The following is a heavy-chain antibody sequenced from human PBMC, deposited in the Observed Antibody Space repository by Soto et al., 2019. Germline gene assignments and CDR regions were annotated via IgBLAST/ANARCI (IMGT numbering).Heavy chain of an antibody. D-gene: IGHD6-19*01. CDR1: GGTFSSYA. J-gene: IGHJ3*02. CDR3: AREKDSSGWLDAFDI. Sequence: GASVKVSCKASGGTFSSYAISWVRQAPGQGLEWMGGIIPIFGTANYAQKFQGRVTITADESTSTAYMELSSLRSEDTAVYYCAREKDSSGWLDAFDIGAQGKMVTVSS. V-gene: IGHV1-69*13. CDR2: IIPIFGTA.